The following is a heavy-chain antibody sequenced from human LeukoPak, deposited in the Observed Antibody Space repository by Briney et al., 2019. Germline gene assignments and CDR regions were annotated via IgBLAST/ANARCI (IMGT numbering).Heavy chain of an antibody. J-gene: IGHJ4*02. CDR2: ISGSGGST. Sequence: GGSLRLSCAASGFTFSSYGMSWVRQAPGKGLEWVSAISGSGGSTYYADSVKGRFTISRDNSKNTLYMQMNSLRAEDTAVYYCAKGSLGGGSWYYDYWGQGTLVTVSS. CDR1: GFTFSSYG. CDR3: AKGSLGGGSWYYDY. V-gene: IGHV3-23*01. D-gene: IGHD2-15*01.